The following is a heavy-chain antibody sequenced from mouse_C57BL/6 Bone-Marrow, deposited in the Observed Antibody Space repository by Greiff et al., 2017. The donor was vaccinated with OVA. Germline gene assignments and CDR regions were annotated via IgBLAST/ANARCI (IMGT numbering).Heavy chain of an antibody. CDR3: AISPWIYYGNYGYAMDY. CDR1: GYTFTSYW. J-gene: IGHJ4*01. Sequence: QVQLQQPGAELVKPGASVKVSCKASGYTFTSYWMHWVKQRPGQGLEWIGRIHPSDSDTNYNQKFKGKATLTVDKSSSTAYMQLSSLTSEDSAVYYCAISPWIYYGNYGYAMDYWGQGTSVTVSS. D-gene: IGHD2-1*01. V-gene: IGHV1-74*01. CDR2: IHPSDSDT.